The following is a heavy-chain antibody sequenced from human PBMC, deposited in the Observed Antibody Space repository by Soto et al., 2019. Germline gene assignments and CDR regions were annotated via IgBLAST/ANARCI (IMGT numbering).Heavy chain of an antibody. CDR2: IYWNDDK. CDR3: AHRPSGWYLFDY. J-gene: IGHJ4*02. Sequence: QITLKESGPTLVRPTQTLTLTCTFSGFSLSTSGLGVGWIRQPPGKALEWLALIYWNDDKRYSPSLKARLTINQDTSKNQVVLTMTNMDPVDTATYYCAHRPSGWYLFDYWGQGTLVTVSS. D-gene: IGHD6-19*01. CDR1: GFSLSTSGLG. V-gene: IGHV2-5*01.